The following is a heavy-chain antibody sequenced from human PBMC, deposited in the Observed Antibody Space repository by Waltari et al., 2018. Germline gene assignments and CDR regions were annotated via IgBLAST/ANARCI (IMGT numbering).Heavy chain of an antibody. Sequence: EVQLLESGGGLVQPGGSLRLSCAASGFTFSSYAMSWVRKAPGKGLEWVSVIYSGGSTYYADSVKGRFTISRDNSKNTLYLQMNSLRAEDTAVYYCAKFIAARPLIGAFDIWGQGTMVTVSS. CDR2: IYSGGST. D-gene: IGHD6-6*01. J-gene: IGHJ3*02. V-gene: IGHV3-23*03. CDR1: GFTFSSYA. CDR3: AKFIAARPLIGAFDI.